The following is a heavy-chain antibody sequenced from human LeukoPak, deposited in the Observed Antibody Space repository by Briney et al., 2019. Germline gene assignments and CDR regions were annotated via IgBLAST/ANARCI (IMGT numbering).Heavy chain of an antibody. CDR1: GYSFPNYW. Sequence: NPGESLKISCKASGYSFPNYWIGWVRQMPGKGLEWMGLIYPGDSETRYSPSFQGQVTISVDKSINTAYLQWRSLKASDTAMYYCARHGPFYESSASCPNWLDPWGQGTLVTVSS. CDR3: ARHGPFYESSASCPNWLDP. CDR2: IYPGDSET. D-gene: IGHD2/OR15-2a*01. J-gene: IGHJ5*02. V-gene: IGHV5-51*01.